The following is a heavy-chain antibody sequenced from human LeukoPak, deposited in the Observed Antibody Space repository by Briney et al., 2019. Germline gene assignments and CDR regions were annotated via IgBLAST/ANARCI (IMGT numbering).Heavy chain of an antibody. CDR1: GYTFTSYD. CDR2: MKLNSGNT. CDR3: ARPQLYDYVWGSYRSSFAFDI. J-gene: IGHJ3*02. V-gene: IGHV1-8*01. D-gene: IGHD3-16*02. Sequence: ASVEVSCKASGYTFTSYDINWVRQAPGQGLEWMGWMKLNSGNTGYAQKFQGRVTMTRNTSISTAYMELSSLGSEDTAVYYCARPQLYDYVWGSYRSSFAFDIWGQGTMVTVSS.